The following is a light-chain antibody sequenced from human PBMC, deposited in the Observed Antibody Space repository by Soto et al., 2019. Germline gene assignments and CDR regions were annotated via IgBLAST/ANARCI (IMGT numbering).Light chain of an antibody. V-gene: IGKV1-39*01. CDR1: QTVRRY. J-gene: IGKJ1*01. CDR3: QQTYSTWT. CDR2: AVS. Sequence: IQMTQSPSSLSASVGDRVTITCRASQTVRRYLNWYQQKPGKAPKLLIYAVSTLQNGVPSRFSGGGSGTDFTLTISSLQPEDFATYYCQQTYSTWTFGQGTKVDIK.